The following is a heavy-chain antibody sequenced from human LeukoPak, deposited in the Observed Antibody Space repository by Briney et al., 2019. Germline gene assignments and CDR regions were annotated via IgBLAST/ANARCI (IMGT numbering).Heavy chain of an antibody. CDR2: ISYDGSNK. V-gene: IGHV3-30-3*01. J-gene: IGHJ4*02. Sequence: PGGSLRLSCAASGFTLSSYAMHWVRQAPGKGLEWVAVISYDGSNKYYADSVKGRFTISRDDSKNTLYLQMNSLRAEDTALYYCAKAYSSGPRGYFDYWGQGTLVTVSS. CDR1: GFTLSSYA. D-gene: IGHD6-19*01. CDR3: AKAYSSGPRGYFDY.